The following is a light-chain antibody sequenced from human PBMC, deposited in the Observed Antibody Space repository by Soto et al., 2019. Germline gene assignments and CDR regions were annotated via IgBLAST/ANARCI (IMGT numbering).Light chain of an antibody. V-gene: IGKV3-11*01. CDR3: QQRTNWPAT. CDR1: QSVISS. CDR2: DAS. Sequence: ETVLTQSPATLSLSAGDRATLSCRAIQSVISSLAWYQHKPGQAPRLLIYDASKRATGVPARFSGSGYGTDFTLTINCLEPEDCAVYYLQQRTNWPATFGG. J-gene: IGKJ4*01.